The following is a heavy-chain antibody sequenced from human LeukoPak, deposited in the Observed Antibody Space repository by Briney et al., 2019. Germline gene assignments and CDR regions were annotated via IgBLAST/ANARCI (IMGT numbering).Heavy chain of an antibody. D-gene: IGHD3-22*01. Sequence: PGGSLRLSCAASGFTFSDYYMSWIRQAPGKGLEWVSYISSSSSYTNYADSVKGRFTISRDNAKNSLYLQMNSLRAEDTAVYYCARDLRPNYYYDSSGYYLGGYDYWGQGTLVTVSS. CDR3: ARDLRPNYYYDSSGYYLGGYDY. V-gene: IGHV3-11*06. J-gene: IGHJ4*02. CDR1: GFTFSDYY. CDR2: ISSSSSYT.